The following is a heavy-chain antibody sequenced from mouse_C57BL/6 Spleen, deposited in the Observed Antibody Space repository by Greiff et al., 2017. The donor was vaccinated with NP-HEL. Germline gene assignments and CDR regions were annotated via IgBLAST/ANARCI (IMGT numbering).Heavy chain of an antibody. CDR1: GFNIKDDY. CDR2: IDPENGDT. CDR3: TTNRFITTVVATNFDV. D-gene: IGHD1-1*01. V-gene: IGHV14-4*01. Sequence: EVQLQQSGAELVRPGASVKLSCTASGFNIKDDYMHWVKQRPEQGLEWIGWIDPENGDTEYASKFQGKATITADTSSNTAYLQLSSLTSEDTAVYYCTTNRFITTVVATNFDVWGTGTTVTVSS. J-gene: IGHJ1*03.